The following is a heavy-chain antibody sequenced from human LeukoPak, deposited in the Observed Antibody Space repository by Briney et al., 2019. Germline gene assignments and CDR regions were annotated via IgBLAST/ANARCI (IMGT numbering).Heavy chain of an antibody. CDR3: ARGKIGYSYGSYY. V-gene: IGHV5-51*01. CDR2: IYPGDSDT. D-gene: IGHD5-18*01. Sequence: GESLKISCKGPGYSFTTYWIGWVRQMPGKGLEWMGIIYPGDSDTRYSPSFQGQVTISADKSISTAYLQWSSLKASDTAIYYCARGKIGYSYGSYYWGQGTLVTVSS. CDR1: GYSFTTYW. J-gene: IGHJ4*02.